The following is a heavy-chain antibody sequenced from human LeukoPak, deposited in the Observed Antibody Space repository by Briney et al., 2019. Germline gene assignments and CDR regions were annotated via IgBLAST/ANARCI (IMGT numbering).Heavy chain of an antibody. D-gene: IGHD4-11*01. Sequence: GGSLRLSCAASGVTFSNYGMHWVRQAPGKGLEWVAVIWYDGSNKYYADSVTGLFPISRDNYKTTLYLQMNSLRAEDTAVYYCAGETTSRDAFDIWGQGTMVTVSS. J-gene: IGHJ3*02. V-gene: IGHV3-33*01. CDR1: GVTFSNYG. CDR3: AGETTSRDAFDI. CDR2: IWYDGSNK.